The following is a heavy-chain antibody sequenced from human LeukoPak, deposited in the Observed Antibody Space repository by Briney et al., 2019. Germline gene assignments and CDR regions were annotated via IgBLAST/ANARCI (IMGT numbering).Heavy chain of an antibody. CDR3: ARSGRGGAFDI. CDR2: IYSDGSRT. V-gene: IGHV3-74*01. Sequence: GGSLRLSCAASGFTFDDYGMSWVRQGPGKGLVWVSRIYSDGSRTTYADSVKGRFTISGDNAKNTLYLQMNSLRAEDTAVYYCARSGRGGAFDIWGQGTMVTVSS. CDR1: GFTFDDYG. J-gene: IGHJ3*02. D-gene: IGHD1-26*01.